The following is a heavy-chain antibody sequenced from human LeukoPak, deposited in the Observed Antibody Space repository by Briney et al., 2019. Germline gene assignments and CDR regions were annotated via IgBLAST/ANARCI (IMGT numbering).Heavy chain of an antibody. D-gene: IGHD5-18*01. J-gene: IGHJ3*02. V-gene: IGHV3-48*03. CDR1: GFTFSFYE. Sequence: GGSLRLSCAASGFTFSFYEMTWVRQAPGKGLEWVSYISSSGNSIYFADSVKGRFTISRDDAKNSLYLQMNSLRAEDTAVYYCAGRLQRDAFDIRGQGTMVTVSS. CDR2: ISSSGNSI. CDR3: AGRLQRDAFDI.